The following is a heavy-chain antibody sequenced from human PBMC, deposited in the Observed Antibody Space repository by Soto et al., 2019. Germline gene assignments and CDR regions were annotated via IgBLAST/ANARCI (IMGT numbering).Heavy chain of an antibody. D-gene: IGHD2-15*01. CDR3: ARGLLFYGLDV. CDR2: IFPLGTT. V-gene: IGHV4-4*02. Sequence: SETLSLTCIVSCDSISSSNWWTWVRHSPELGLQWIGEIFPLGTTNYNPPLRRRVTISVDESKNQFSLMLTSVTAADTAVYYCARGLLFYGLDVWGQGTMVTVSS. J-gene: IGHJ6*02. CDR1: CDSISSSNW.